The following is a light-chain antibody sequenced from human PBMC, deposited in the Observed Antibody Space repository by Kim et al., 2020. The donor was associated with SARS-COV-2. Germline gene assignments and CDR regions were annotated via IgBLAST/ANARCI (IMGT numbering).Light chain of an antibody. CDR1: RSISMY. Sequence: SVGDRVTITCRASRSISMYLNWYQQKPGEAPKLLIHGATTLQSGVPSRFSGSGSGSDFTLTINNLQPEDFATYYCQQTSSGPPLTFGGGTKVDIK. J-gene: IGKJ4*01. CDR3: QQTSSGPPLT. V-gene: IGKV1-39*01. CDR2: GAT.